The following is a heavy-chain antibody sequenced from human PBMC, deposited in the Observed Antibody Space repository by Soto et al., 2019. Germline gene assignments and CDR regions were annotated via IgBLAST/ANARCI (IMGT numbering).Heavy chain of an antibody. CDR1: GITFSNYG. D-gene: IGHD2-21*02. Sequence: QVQLMESGGGVVQPGRSLRLSCAASGITFSNYGMHWVRQAPGKGLEWVAVIWYDGSNKYYADSVKGRFTITRDNSKNTLYMQMNMLRAADTAVYYCGRDPGYGGNSVDYWGQGTLVTVSS. J-gene: IGHJ4*02. CDR3: GRDPGYGGNSVDY. CDR2: IWYDGSNK. V-gene: IGHV3-33*01.